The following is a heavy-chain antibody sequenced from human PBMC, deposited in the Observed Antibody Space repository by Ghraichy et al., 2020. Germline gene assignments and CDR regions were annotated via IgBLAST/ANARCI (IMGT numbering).Heavy chain of an antibody. CDR2: ISGSGGST. CDR3: AKDWWQLDY. CDR1: GFTFSSYA. Sequence: GESLNISCAASGFTFSSYAMSWVRQAPGKGLEWVSAISGSGGSTYYADSVKGRFTISRDNSKNTLYLQMNSLRAEDTAVYYCAKDWWQLDYWGQGTLVTVSS. J-gene: IGHJ4*02. V-gene: IGHV3-23*01. D-gene: IGHD4-23*01.